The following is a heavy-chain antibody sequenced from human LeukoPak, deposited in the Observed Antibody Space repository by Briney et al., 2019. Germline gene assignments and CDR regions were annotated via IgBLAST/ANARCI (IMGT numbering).Heavy chain of an antibody. J-gene: IGHJ1*01. Sequence: GASVKVSCKASGYTFTGYYMHWVRQAPGQGLEWMGWINPNSGGTNYAQKFQGRVTMTRDTSISTAYMGLSRLRSDDTAVYYCARARITMVRGVITTGFQHWGQGTLVTVSS. CDR2: INPNSGGT. CDR1: GYTFTGYY. V-gene: IGHV1-2*02. D-gene: IGHD3-10*01. CDR3: ARARITMVRGVITTGFQH.